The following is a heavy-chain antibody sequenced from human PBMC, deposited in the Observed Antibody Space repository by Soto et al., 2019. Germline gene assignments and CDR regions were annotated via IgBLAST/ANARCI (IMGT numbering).Heavy chain of an antibody. V-gene: IGHV3-74*01. CDR3: ARDTLELLYYFDY. CDR1: GFTFSNYW. Sequence: VGSLRLSCAASGFTFSNYWMHWVRQAPGKGLVWVSRINSDGCSASYADSVKGRFTISRDNAKNTLYLQMNSLRAEDTAVYYCARDTLELLYYFDYWGQGTLVTVSS. CDR2: INSDGCSA. J-gene: IGHJ4*02. D-gene: IGHD1-7*01.